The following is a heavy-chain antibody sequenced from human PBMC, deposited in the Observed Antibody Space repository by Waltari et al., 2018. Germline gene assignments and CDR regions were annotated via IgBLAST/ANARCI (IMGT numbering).Heavy chain of an antibody. V-gene: IGHV3-23*04. CDR1: GFTFSSYA. CDR3: AKYYYDSSGYYYGYDAFDI. J-gene: IGHJ3*02. Sequence: EVQLVESGGGLVQPGGSLRLSCAASGFTFSSYAMGWVRQAPGKGLEGVSAVSGSGGSTYYADSVKGRFTISRDNSKNTLYLQMNSLRAEDTAVYYCAKYYYDSSGYYYGYDAFDIWGQGTMVTVSS. CDR2: VSGSGGST. D-gene: IGHD3-22*01.